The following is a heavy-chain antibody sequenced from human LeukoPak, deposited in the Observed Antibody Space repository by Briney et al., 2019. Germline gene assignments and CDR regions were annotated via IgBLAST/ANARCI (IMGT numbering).Heavy chain of an antibody. V-gene: IGHV4-61*02. D-gene: IGHD5-18*01. CDR2: IYTSGST. CDR1: GGSIGGGTYY. Sequence: TLSLTCTVSGGSIGGGTYYWSWIRQPAEKGLEWIGRIYTSGSTNYNPSLKSRVTISVDTSKNQFSLKLSSVTAADTAVYYCARDVGYSYGYYAFDIWGQGAMVTVSS. CDR3: ARDVGYSYGYYAFDI. J-gene: IGHJ3*02.